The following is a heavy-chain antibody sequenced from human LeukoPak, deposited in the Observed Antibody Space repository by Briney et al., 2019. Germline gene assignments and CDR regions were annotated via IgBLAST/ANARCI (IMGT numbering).Heavy chain of an antibody. Sequence: GGSLRLSCAASGFTFSSYDMHWVRQATGKGLEWVSAIGTAGDTYYPGSVKGRFTISKDNSENTLHLQMNSLRAEDTAVYYCARFTGDDSSGFYDYWGQGTLVTVSS. V-gene: IGHV3-13*01. CDR2: IGTAGDT. J-gene: IGHJ4*02. D-gene: IGHD3-22*01. CDR1: GFTFSSYD. CDR3: ARFTGDDSSGFYDY.